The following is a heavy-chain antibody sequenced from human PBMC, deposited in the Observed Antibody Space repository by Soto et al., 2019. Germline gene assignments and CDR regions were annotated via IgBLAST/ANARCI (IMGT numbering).Heavy chain of an antibody. V-gene: IGHV3-33*01. Sequence: QVQVVESGGGVVQPGRSLRLTCAVSGFIFSSYGMHWVRQAPGKGLEWVALIWSSGTNKYYADSVKGRFTISRDNSKNTLYLEMNILRAEDTAVYYCARDRTANHYMDVWGKGTTVTVSS. CDR3: ARDRTANHYMDV. CDR2: IWSSGTNK. J-gene: IGHJ6*03. CDR1: GFIFSSYG. D-gene: IGHD2-21*02.